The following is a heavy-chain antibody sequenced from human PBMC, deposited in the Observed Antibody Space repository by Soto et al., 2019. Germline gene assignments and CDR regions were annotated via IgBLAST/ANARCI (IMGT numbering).Heavy chain of an antibody. V-gene: IGHV1-69*13. D-gene: IGHD6-6*01. CDR3: ASSVWSSSFNYYGMDV. CDR1: GGTFSSYA. J-gene: IGHJ6*02. Sequence: SVKVSCKASGGTFSSYAISWVRQAPGQGLEWMGGIIPVFGTANYAQKFQGRVTITADESTSTAYMELSSLRSEDTAVYYCASSVWSSSFNYYGMDVWGQGTTVTVSS. CDR2: IIPVFGTA.